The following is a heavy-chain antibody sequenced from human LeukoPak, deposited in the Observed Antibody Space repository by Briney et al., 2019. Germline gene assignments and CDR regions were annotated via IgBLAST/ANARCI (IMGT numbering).Heavy chain of an antibody. D-gene: IGHD5-12*01. V-gene: IGHV3-33*01. Sequence: GRSLRLSCAASGFTFSSYGMHWVRQAPGKGLEWVAVIWYDGSNKYYADSVKGRFTISRDNSKNTLYLQMNSLRAEDTAVYYCAGVSYDYDLRIWGQGTLVTVSS. J-gene: IGHJ4*02. CDR1: GFTFSSYG. CDR3: AGVSYDYDLRI. CDR2: IWYDGSNK.